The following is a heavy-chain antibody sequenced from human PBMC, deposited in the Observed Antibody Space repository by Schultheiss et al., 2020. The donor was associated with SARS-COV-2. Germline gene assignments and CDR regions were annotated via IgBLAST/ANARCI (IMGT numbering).Heavy chain of an antibody. CDR1: GYTFTSYG. J-gene: IGHJ6*02. Sequence: ASVKVSCKASGYTFTSYGISWVRQAPGQGLEWMGWMNPTSGDIGYVQKFQGRVTITADESTSTAYMELSSLRSEDTAVYYCARGSTYSGYDYYYYYGMDVWGQGTTVTVSS. CDR2: MNPTSGDI. D-gene: IGHD5-12*01. V-gene: IGHV1-8*03. CDR3: ARGSTYSGYDYYYYYGMDV.